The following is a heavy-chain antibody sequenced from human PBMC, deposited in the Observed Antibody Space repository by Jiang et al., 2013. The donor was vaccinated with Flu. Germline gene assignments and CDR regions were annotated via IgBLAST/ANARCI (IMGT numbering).Heavy chain of an antibody. D-gene: IGHD3-9*01. J-gene: IGHJ6*04. CDR3: ARLSMAPPPWYYDILTGYYPSYYYGMDV. Sequence: SGSGLVKPSETLSLTCTVSGGSISSYYWSWIRQPPGKGLEWIGYIYYSGSTNYNPSLKSRVTISVDTSKKQFSLKLSSVAAADTAVYYCARLSMAPPPWYYDILTGYYPSYYYGMDVWGKGTTVTVSS. CDR1: GGSISSYY. V-gene: IGHV4-59*08. CDR2: IYYSGST.